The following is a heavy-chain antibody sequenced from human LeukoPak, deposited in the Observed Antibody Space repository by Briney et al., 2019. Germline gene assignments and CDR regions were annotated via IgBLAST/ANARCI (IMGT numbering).Heavy chain of an antibody. J-gene: IGHJ4*02. D-gene: IGHD2-15*01. CDR2: IFYSGST. Sequence: GSLRLSCAASGFTVSSDYMSWVRQAPGKGLEWIGDIFYSGSTIYNPSLKSRVTISLDTSKNQFSLKLTSVTAADTAVYYCVRVDRGGFDYWGQGTLVTVSS. CDR3: VRVDRGGFDY. V-gene: IGHV4-59*02. CDR1: GFTVSSDY.